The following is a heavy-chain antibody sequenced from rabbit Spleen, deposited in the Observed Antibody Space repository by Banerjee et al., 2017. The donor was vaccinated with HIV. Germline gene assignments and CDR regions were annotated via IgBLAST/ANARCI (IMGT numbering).Heavy chain of an antibody. D-gene: IGHD8-1*01. J-gene: IGHJ6*01. Sequence: QSLEESGGDLVKPGASLTLTCTASRFSFSNNDHICWVRQAPGRGLEWIACIAAGSGRFTYYASWAKGRFTCSKTSSTTVTLQMTSLTAADTATYFCARDTGSSFSSYGMDLWGPGTLVTVS. CDR3: ARDTGSSFSSYGMDL. CDR1: RFSFSNNDH. CDR2: IAAGSGRFT. V-gene: IGHV1S40*01.